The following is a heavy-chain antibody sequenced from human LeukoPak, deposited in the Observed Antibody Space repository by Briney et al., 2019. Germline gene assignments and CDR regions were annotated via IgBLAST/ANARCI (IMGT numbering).Heavy chain of an antibody. V-gene: IGHV1-2*02. CDR3: ARDKGITGTTDGFDP. CDR2: INPNSGGT. CDR1: GYTFTGYY. Sequence: ASVKVSCKASGYTFTGYYMHWVRQAPGQGLEWMGWINPNSGGTNYAQKFQGRVTMTRDTSISTAYMELSRLRSDDTAVYYCARDKGITGTTDGFDPWGQGTPVTVSS. D-gene: IGHD1-7*01. J-gene: IGHJ5*02.